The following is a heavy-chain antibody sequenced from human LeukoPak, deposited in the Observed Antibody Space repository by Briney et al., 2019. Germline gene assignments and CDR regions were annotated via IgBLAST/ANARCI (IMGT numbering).Heavy chain of an antibody. D-gene: IGHD6-13*01. Sequence: SETLSLTCTVSGGSISSSSYYWGWIRQPPGKGLEWIGSIYYSGSTYYNPSLKSRVTISVDTSNNQFSLKLSSVTAVDTAVYYCARDSSSWLPFDYWGQGTLVTVSS. V-gene: IGHV4-39*07. CDR2: IYYSGST. CDR3: ARDSSSWLPFDY. J-gene: IGHJ4*02. CDR1: GGSISSSSYY.